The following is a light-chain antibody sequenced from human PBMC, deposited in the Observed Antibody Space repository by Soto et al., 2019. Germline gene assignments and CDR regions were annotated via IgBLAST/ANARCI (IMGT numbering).Light chain of an antibody. CDR1: LSVSVY. Sequence: VELIQSPATLSLYTGERATLSCRTSLSVSVYLDWYQQKPGQAPRLLISDASNRATGIPDRFSGSGSGTDFTLTISRLEPEDFAVYYCQQYGSSGTFGQGTKVDIK. CDR3: QQYGSSGT. V-gene: IGKV3-20*01. J-gene: IGKJ1*01. CDR2: DAS.